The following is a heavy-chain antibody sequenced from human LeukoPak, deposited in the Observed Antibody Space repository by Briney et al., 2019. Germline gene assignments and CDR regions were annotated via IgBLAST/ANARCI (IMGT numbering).Heavy chain of an antibody. Sequence: PGESLKISCKHSEYSFPNYCIGWVRQMPGKGLEWMGIIYPDYSDTRYSPSFQGQVTNSADRSISTAYLQGSSLKASDSAMYCCARGRGGQQLGDYWGQGTLVTVSS. D-gene: IGHD6-13*01. CDR1: EYSFPNYC. CDR2: IYPDYSDT. CDR3: ARGRGGQQLGDY. J-gene: IGHJ4*02. V-gene: IGHV5-51*01.